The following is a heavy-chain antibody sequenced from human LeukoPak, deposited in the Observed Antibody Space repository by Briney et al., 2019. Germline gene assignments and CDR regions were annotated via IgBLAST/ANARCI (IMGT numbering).Heavy chain of an antibody. CDR1: GFIFNDYA. V-gene: IGHV3-9*01. CDR3: AKQGPYCSSTSCSHAFNV. Sequence: GGSLRLSCAASGFIFNDYAMHWVRQTPGKGLEWVSGITWDSATIDYADSVKGRFTISRDNAKKSLCLQMNSLRAEDTALYYCAKQGPYCSSTSCSHAFNVWGQGTMVTVS. CDR2: ITWDSATI. D-gene: IGHD2-2*01. J-gene: IGHJ3*01.